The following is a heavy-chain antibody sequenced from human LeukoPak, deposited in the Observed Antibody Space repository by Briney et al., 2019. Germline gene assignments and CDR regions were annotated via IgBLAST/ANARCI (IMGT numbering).Heavy chain of an antibody. D-gene: IGHD5/OR15-5a*01. CDR1: GFTFSDYY. V-gene: IGHV3-11*03. CDR3: ARLSTSAVTRNFFDY. J-gene: IGHJ4*02. CDR2: ISGSLTYS. Sequence: PGGSLRLSCAASGFTFSDYYMTWIRQAPGKGLEWVSSISGSLTYSDYTDSVKGRFTISRDNAKSALYLYMDSLRAGDTAVYYCARLSTSAVTRNFFDYWGQGTLVTVSS.